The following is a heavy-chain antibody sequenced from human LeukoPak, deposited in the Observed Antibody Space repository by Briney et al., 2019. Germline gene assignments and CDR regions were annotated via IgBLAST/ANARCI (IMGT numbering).Heavy chain of an antibody. J-gene: IGHJ3*02. CDR1: GGSFSGYY. CDR3: ARELKYYDSSGYYRLGAFDI. Sequence: SETLSLTCAVYGGSFSGYYWSWIRRPPGKGLEWIGEINHSGSTNYNPSLKSRVTISVDTSKNQFSLKLSSVTAADTAVYYCARELKYYDSSGYYRLGAFDIWGQGTMVTVSS. D-gene: IGHD3-22*01. CDR2: INHSGST. V-gene: IGHV4-34*01.